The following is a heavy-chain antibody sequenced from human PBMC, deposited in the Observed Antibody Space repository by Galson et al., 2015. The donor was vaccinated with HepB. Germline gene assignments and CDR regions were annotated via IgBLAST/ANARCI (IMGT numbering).Heavy chain of an antibody. Sequence: SVKVSCKASGYTFTSYATHWVRQAPGQRLEWMGWINAGNGNTKYSQKFQGRVTTTRDTSASTAYMELNSLRSEDTAVYYCARGVYNSYYFDYWGQGTLVTVSS. V-gene: IGHV1-3*01. CDR2: INAGNGNT. CDR1: GYTFTSYA. CDR3: ARGVYNSYYFDY. D-gene: IGHD1-1*01. J-gene: IGHJ4*02.